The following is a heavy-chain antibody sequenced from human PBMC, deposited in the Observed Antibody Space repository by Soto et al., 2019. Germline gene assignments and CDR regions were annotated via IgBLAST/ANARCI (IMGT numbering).Heavy chain of an antibody. V-gene: IGHV3-11*01. J-gene: IGHJ6*02. D-gene: IGHD2-15*01. Sequence: GGSLRLSCLASGFTFSDYYMSWIRQAPGKGLEWVSYIGNSGSTIYYADSVKGRFTISRDNAKNSLYLQMNSLRAEDTAVYYCARPVEVISRFVGSGGLDVWGHGTTVTVSS. CDR1: GFTFSDYY. CDR2: IGNSGSTI. CDR3: ARPVEVISRFVGSGGLDV.